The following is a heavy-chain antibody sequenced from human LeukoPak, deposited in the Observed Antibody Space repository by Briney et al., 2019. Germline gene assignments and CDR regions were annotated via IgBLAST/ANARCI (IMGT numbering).Heavy chain of an antibody. Sequence: AETLSLTCAVYGGSFSGYYWSWIRQPPGKGLEWIGEINHSGCTNYNPSLKSRVTISVDTSKNQFSLKLSSVTAADTAVYYCARAGKQLDNYWGQGTLVTVSS. V-gene: IGHV4-34*01. CDR2: INHSGCT. J-gene: IGHJ4*02. CDR3: ARAGKQLDNY. CDR1: GGSFSGYY. D-gene: IGHD1-1*01.